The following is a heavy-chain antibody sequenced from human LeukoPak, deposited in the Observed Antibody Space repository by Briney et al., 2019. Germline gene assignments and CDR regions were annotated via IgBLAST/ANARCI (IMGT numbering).Heavy chain of an antibody. V-gene: IGHV3-23*01. CDR1: GFIFDDYG. CDR2: IGGTGAST. J-gene: IGHJ4*02. D-gene: IGHD6-25*01. Sequence: GGSLRLSCAASGFIFDDYGMGWVRQAPGKGLEWVSSIGGTGASTYYADSVKGRFTISRDNSKNTLYLQMNSLRAEDTAVYYCAKFVSGSFDYWGQGTLVTVSS. CDR3: AKFVSGSFDY.